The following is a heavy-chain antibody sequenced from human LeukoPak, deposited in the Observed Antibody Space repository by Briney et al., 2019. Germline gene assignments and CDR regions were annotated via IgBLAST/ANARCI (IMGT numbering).Heavy chain of an antibody. J-gene: IGHJ4*02. V-gene: IGHV3-21*01. Sequence: PGGSLRLSCAASGFTFSSYSMNWVRQAPGKGLEWVSSISSSSSYIYYADSVKGRFTISRDNAKNSLYLQMDGLRAEDTAVYYCARSAHGDYEFDYWGQGTLVTVSS. CDR2: ISSSSSYI. CDR3: ARSAHGDYEFDY. CDR1: GFTFSSYS. D-gene: IGHD4-17*01.